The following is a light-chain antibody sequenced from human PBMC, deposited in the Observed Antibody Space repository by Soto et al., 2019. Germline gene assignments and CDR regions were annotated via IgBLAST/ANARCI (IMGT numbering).Light chain of an antibody. Sequence: EFVLTQSPATLSLSPGERATLSCRASQSVSSYLAWYHQRPGQAPRLLIYDVSNRATGIPARFSGSGSGTDFTLTISSLETEDFAVYYCQQRGTFGGGTKVEIK. CDR1: QSVSSY. V-gene: IGKV3-11*01. J-gene: IGKJ4*01. CDR3: QQRGT. CDR2: DVS.